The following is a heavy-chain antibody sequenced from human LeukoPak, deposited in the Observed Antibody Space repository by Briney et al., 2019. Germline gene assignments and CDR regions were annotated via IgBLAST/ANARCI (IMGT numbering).Heavy chain of an antibody. CDR2: IIPILGIA. Sequence: GASVKVSCKASGGTFSSYTISWVRQAPGQGLEWMGRIIPILGIANYAQKFQGRGTITADKSTSTAYMELSSLRSEDTAVYYCARDHMEGDYGGNFDYWGQGTLVTVSS. CDR1: GGTFSSYT. J-gene: IGHJ4*02. D-gene: IGHD4-23*01. CDR3: ARDHMEGDYGGNFDY. V-gene: IGHV1-69*04.